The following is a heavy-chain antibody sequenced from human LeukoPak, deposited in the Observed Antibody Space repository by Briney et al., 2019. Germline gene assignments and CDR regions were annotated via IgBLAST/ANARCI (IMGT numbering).Heavy chain of an antibody. Sequence: RASVKVSCKASGYTFTNYGISWVRQAPGQGLEWMGWISAYNGNTKYAQKFQSRVTMTTDTSTNTVNMELRSLRDEDTAVYNCAKHLGYTSSQMDYWGQGTLVTVSS. D-gene: IGHD6-13*01. J-gene: IGHJ4*02. CDR2: ISAYNGNT. CDR1: GYTFTNYG. V-gene: IGHV1-18*01. CDR3: AKHLGYTSSQMDY.